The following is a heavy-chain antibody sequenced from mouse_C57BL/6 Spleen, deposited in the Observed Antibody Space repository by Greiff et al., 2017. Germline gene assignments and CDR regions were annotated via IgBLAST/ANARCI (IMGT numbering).Heavy chain of an antibody. V-gene: IGHV1-47*01. CDR2: FHPYNDDT. CDR1: GYTFTTYP. J-gene: IGHJ2*01. CDR3: AKGDDYEGYFDD. Sequence: VHLVESGAELVKPGASVKMSCKASGYTFTTYPIEWMKQNHGKSLEWIGNFHPYNDDTKYNEKFKGKATLTVEKSSSTVYLELSRLTSDDSAVYYCAKGDDYEGYFDDWGKGTTLTVSS. D-gene: IGHD2-4*01.